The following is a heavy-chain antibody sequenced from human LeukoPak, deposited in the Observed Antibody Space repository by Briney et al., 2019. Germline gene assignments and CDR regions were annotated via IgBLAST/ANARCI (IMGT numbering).Heavy chain of an antibody. J-gene: IGHJ4*02. V-gene: IGHV3-74*01. CDR3: ARGAPYGDYFDY. CDR1: XFTFSNYW. D-gene: IGHD4-17*01. Sequence: PGGSLRLSCAASXFTFSNYWMHWVRQAPGKGLVWVSRINSDESSTNYADSVKGRFTISRDNAKNTLYLQMNSLRAEDTAAYYCARGAPYGDYFDYWGQGTLVTVSS. CDR2: INSDESST.